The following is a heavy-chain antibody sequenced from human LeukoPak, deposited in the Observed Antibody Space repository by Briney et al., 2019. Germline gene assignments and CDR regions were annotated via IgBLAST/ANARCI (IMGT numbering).Heavy chain of an antibody. V-gene: IGHV1-24*01. CDR3: ATAGYDILTGYSYYGMDV. CDR2: FDPEDGET. J-gene: IGHJ6*02. D-gene: IGHD3-9*01. CDR1: GYTLTELS. Sequence: ASVKVSCKVSGYTLTELSMHWVRQAPGKGLEWMGGFDPEDGETIYAQKFQGRVTMTEDTSTDTAYMELSSLGSEDTAVYYCATAGYDILTGYSYYGMDVWGQGTTVTVSS.